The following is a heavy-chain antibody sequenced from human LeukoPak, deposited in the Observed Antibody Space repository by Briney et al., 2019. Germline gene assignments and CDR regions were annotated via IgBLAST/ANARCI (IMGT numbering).Heavy chain of an antibody. J-gene: IGHJ4*02. D-gene: IGHD5-18*01. CDR3: ARVRGYSYGAYFDY. Sequence: GGSLRLSCAASGFTFSSYSMNWVRQAPGKGLEWVSSISSSSSYIYYADSVKGRFTISRDNAKNSLYLLMNSLRAEDTAVYYCARVRGYSYGAYFDYWGQGTLVTVSS. V-gene: IGHV3-21*01. CDR2: ISSSSSYI. CDR1: GFTFSSYS.